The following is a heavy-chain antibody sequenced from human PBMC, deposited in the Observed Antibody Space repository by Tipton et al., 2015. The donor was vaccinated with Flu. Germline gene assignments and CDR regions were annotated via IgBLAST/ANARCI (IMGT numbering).Heavy chain of an antibody. Sequence: EVQLVQSGAEVKKPGESLKISCKGSGYSFTSYWIGWVRQMPGKGLEWMGIIYPGDSDTRYSPSFQGQVTISADKSISTAYLQWSSLKASDTAMYYCARHHEFDSSGYYYVGDAFDIWGQGTMVTVSS. D-gene: IGHD3-22*01. CDR3: ARHHEFDSSGYYYVGDAFDI. J-gene: IGHJ3*02. CDR2: IYPGDSDT. CDR1: GYSFTSYW. V-gene: IGHV5-51*01.